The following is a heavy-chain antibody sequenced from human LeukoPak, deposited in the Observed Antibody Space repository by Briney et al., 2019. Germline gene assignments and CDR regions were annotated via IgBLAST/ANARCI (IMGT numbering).Heavy chain of an antibody. D-gene: IGHD2-2*01. J-gene: IGHJ4*02. Sequence: GGSLRLSCAASGFTFSNAWMSWVRQAPGKGLEWVGRIKSKTDGGTTDYTAPVKGRFTISRDDSKNTLYLQMNSLKTEDTAVYYCTTDREPDIVVVPAAMPTNDYWGQGTLVTVSS. CDR3: TTDREPDIVVVPAAMPTNDY. CDR2: IKSKTDGGTT. CDR1: GFTFSNAW. V-gene: IGHV3-15*01.